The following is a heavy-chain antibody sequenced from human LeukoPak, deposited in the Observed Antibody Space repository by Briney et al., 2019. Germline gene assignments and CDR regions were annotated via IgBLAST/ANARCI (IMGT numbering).Heavy chain of an antibody. CDR1: GFTFSNHW. CDR3: ARDIAVSGNYFDY. Sequence: RSGGSLRLSCAASGFTFSNHWMHWVRQAPGKGLVWVSRINSDMSSTNYADSVKGRFTISRDNAKSTLYLQMNSLRAVDTAVYYCARDIAVSGNYFDYWGQGTLVTVSS. V-gene: IGHV3-74*01. D-gene: IGHD6-19*01. J-gene: IGHJ4*02. CDR2: INSDMSST.